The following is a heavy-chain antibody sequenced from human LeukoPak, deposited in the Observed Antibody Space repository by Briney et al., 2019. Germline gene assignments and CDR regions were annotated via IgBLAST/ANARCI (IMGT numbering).Heavy chain of an antibody. D-gene: IGHD6-19*01. CDR1: GFTFSSYA. CDR2: ISGSGGTP. V-gene: IGHV3-23*01. Sequence: GGSLRLSCAASGFTFSSYAMSWVRQAPGKGLEWVSAISGSGGTPYYADSVKGRFTISRDNSKNTLYLQMNSLRAEDTAVYHCAKWGSSGWFYYFDYWGQGTLVTVSS. J-gene: IGHJ4*02. CDR3: AKWGSSGWFYYFDY.